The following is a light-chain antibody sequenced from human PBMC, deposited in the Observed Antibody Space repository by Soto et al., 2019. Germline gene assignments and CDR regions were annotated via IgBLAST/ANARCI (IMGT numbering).Light chain of an antibody. CDR1: RTVNSN. Sequence: EIVLTQSPANLSLCPGDRATLSCRASRTVNSNLAWYQQKPAQAPRLLISDASTRASAIPARFIGSGAGTDFTLTISALEPEDVAVYYCHQRSYWSPLTFGGGTKVEI. CDR2: DAS. V-gene: IGKV3-11*01. CDR3: HQRSYWSPLT. J-gene: IGKJ4*01.